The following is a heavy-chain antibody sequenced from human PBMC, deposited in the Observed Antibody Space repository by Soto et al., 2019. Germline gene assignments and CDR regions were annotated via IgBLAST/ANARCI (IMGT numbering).Heavy chain of an antibody. V-gene: IGHV3-33*01. Sequence: QVQLVESGGGVVQPGRSLRLSCAASGFTFSSYGMRWVRQAPGKGLEWVAVIWYDGRNKYYADSVKGRFNISRDNSKNTLDLQMNSLTAEGTAVYYCARDKNEGFGELYYFDYWCQGTLVTFSS. CDR3: ARDKNEGFGELYYFDY. CDR2: IWYDGRNK. CDR1: GFTFSSYG. J-gene: IGHJ4*02. D-gene: IGHD3-10*01.